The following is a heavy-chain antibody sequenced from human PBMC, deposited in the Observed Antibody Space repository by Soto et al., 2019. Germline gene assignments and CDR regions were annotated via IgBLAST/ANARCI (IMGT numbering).Heavy chain of an antibody. Sequence: SETLSLTCAVYGGSFSGYYWSWIRQPPGKGLEWIGEINHSGSTNYNPSLKSRVTISVDTSKNQFSLKLSSVTAADTAVYYCARGRRWLQIDYWGQGTLVTVSS. J-gene: IGHJ4*02. CDR2: INHSGST. CDR1: GGSFSGYY. D-gene: IGHD5-12*01. V-gene: IGHV4-34*01. CDR3: ARGRRWLQIDY.